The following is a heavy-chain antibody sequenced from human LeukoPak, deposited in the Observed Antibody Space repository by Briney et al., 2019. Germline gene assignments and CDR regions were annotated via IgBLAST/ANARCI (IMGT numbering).Heavy chain of an antibody. V-gene: IGHV3-74*01. D-gene: IGHD4-23*01. CDR2: IISDGSSA. CDR3: ARDLSGGNSGAFDI. CDR1: GFTFSDYW. J-gene: IGHJ3*02. Sequence: GGSLRLSCAASGFTFSDYWMHWVRQVPGKGLVWVSRIISDGSSATYADSVKGRFTMSRDNSKNTLYLQMNSLRAEDTAVYYCARDLSGGNSGAFDIWGQGTMVTVSS.